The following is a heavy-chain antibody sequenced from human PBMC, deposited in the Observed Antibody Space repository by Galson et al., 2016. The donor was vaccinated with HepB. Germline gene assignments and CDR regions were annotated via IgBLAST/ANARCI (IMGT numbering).Heavy chain of an antibody. J-gene: IGHJ4*02. CDR1: GYSFTNYW. CDR2: TYPGDSNT. CDR3: ARRGGSTWRSRSRKRDYFDA. V-gene: IGHV5-51*01. D-gene: IGHD2-2*01. Sequence: QSGAEVKEPGESLKISCKGSGYSFTNYWIGWVRQMPGKGLEWMGITYPGDSNTRYSPSFQGQVTISADKSISTAYLQWSSLKASDTAIYYCARRGGSTWRSRSRKRDYFDAGGQGTLVTVSS.